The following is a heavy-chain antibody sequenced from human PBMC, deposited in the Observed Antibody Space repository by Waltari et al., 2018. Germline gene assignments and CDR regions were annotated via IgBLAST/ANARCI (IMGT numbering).Heavy chain of an antibody. Sequence: EVQLVESGGGLIQPGGSLRPSCVASEFNIYNNYMIWGRQAPGKGLEWVSVIYAGSGGTFYAESVKGRFIISRDNSKNTLYLDLNSLTAEDTAVYYCARAGLGSPLQWLQLLDSWGRGTLVTVSS. CDR3: ARAGLGSPLQWLQLLDS. V-gene: IGHV3-53*01. CDR2: IYAGSGGT. D-gene: IGHD5-12*01. CDR1: EFNIYNNY. J-gene: IGHJ4*02.